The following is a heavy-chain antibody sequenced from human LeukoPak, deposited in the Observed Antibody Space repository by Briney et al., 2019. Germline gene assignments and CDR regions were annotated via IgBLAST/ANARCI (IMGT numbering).Heavy chain of an antibody. Sequence: GGSLRLSCAASGFTVSTNYMTWVCQAPGKGLEWVSLIYSGGNTDYADSVKGRFTISRDNSKNTVYLQMNSLRAEDSAVYYCARERITMIVVVQLAVWGQGTLVTVSS. V-gene: IGHV3-53*01. J-gene: IGHJ4*02. CDR1: GFTVSTNY. CDR3: ARERITMIVVVQLAV. D-gene: IGHD3-22*01. CDR2: IYSGGNT.